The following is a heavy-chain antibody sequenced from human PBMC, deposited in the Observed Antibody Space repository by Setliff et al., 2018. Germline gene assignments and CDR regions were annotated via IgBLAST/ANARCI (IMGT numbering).Heavy chain of an antibody. CDR3: ARSGGIGNYNWDV. CDR2: ISGRSSRI. Sequence: PGGSLRLSCAASGFMFSSYSMNWVRQAPGKGLERLSSISGRSSRIYYAGSVRGRFTISRDDAKKSLYLQMNSLGAEDTAVYYCARSGGIGNYNWDVWGKGTTVTV. V-gene: IGHV3-21*01. J-gene: IGHJ6*03. CDR1: GFMFSSYS. D-gene: IGHD3-16*01.